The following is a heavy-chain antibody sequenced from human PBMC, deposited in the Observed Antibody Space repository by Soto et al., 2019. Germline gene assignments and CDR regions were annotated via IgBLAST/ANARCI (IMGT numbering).Heavy chain of an antibody. V-gene: IGHV4-34*01. CDR3: ARGTLVPAARRYSYGYGY. Sequence: SETLSLSCAVSGGSFSVYCWSWIRQPPGKGLEWIGEINDSGSTNYNPSLKSRVTISVDTSKNQFSLKLSSVTAADTAVYYCARGTLVPAARRYSYGYGYWGQGTMVTVSS. J-gene: IGHJ4*02. D-gene: IGHD5-18*01. CDR1: GGSFSVYC. CDR2: INDSGST.